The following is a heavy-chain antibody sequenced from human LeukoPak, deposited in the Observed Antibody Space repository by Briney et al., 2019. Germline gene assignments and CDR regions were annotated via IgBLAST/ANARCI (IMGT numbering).Heavy chain of an antibody. D-gene: IGHD3-22*01. CDR2: ISGSGGST. CDR3: AKSAPGYYDSSGYRDY. J-gene: IGHJ4*02. Sequence: GGSLRLSCAASGFTFSSYAMSWVRQAPGKGLEWVSAISGSGGSTYYADSVKGRFTISRDNSKNTLYLQMNSLRAEDTAVYYCAKSAPGYYDSSGYRDYWGQGTLVTASS. CDR1: GFTFSSYA. V-gene: IGHV3-23*01.